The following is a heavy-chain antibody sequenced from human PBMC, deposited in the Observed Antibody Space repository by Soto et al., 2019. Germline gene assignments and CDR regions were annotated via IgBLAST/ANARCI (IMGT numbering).Heavy chain of an antibody. V-gene: IGHV5-10-1*04. J-gene: IGHJ6*02. CDR1: GYSFTSYW. D-gene: IGHD3-10*01. CDR2: IDPSDSDT. Sequence: PGESLKISCKGSGYSFTSYWISWVRQMPGKGLEWMGRIDPSDSDTSYSPSFQGQVTISVDKSISTAYLQWNSLKASDTAMYYCARRGHSYGLDVWGQGTKVTVSS. CDR3: ARRGHSYGLDV.